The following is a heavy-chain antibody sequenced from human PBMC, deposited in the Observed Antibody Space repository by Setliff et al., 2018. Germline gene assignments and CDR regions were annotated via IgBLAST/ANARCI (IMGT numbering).Heavy chain of an antibody. J-gene: IGHJ4*02. D-gene: IGHD1-7*01. CDR2: IIPIIGEP. V-gene: IGHV1-69*13. CDR1: GGTFNTYG. CDR3: AREGGELQASYFDY. Sequence: SVKVSCKASGGTFNTYGLSWVRQAPGQGLEWMGGIIPIIGEPNYAQKFQGRVTITADESTSTAYVELRSLKSEDTAVYYCAREGGELQASYFDYWGQGTLVTVSS.